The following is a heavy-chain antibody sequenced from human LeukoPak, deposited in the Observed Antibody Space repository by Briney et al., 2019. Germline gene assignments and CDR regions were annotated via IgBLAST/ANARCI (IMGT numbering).Heavy chain of an antibody. Sequence: SETLSLTCAVYGGSFSGYYWSWIRQPPGKGLEWIGEINHSGSTNYNPSLKSRVTISVDTSKNQFSLKLSSVTAADTAVYYCAIGVIVVVSYYMDVWGKGTTVTVSS. CDR2: INHSGST. CDR1: GGSFSGYY. J-gene: IGHJ6*03. CDR3: AIGVIVVVSYYMDV. V-gene: IGHV4-34*01. D-gene: IGHD2-2*01.